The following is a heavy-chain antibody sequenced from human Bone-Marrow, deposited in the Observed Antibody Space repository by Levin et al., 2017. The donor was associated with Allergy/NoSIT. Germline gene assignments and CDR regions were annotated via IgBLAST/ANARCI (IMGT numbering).Heavy chain of an antibody. V-gene: IGHV3-64*02. D-gene: IGHD4-11*01. J-gene: IGHJ6*03. CDR3: ARGLERHDYRKGRLVDYMDV. CDR1: GFTFSSYA. CDR2: ISSNGGST. Sequence: PGGSLRLSCAASGFTFSSYAMHWVRQAPGKGLEYVSAISSNGGSTYYADSVKGRFTISRDNSKNTLYLQMGSLRAEDMAVYYCARGLERHDYRKGRLVDYMDVWGKGTTVTVSS.